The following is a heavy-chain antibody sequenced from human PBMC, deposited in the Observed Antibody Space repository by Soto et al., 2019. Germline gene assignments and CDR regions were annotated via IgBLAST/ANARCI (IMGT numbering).Heavy chain of an antibody. V-gene: IGHV3-21*01. J-gene: IGHJ6*02. CDR3: ARGSWLVLSYYYGMDV. Sequence: GGSLRLSCAASGFTFSSYSMNWVRQAPGKGLEWVSSISSSSSYIYYADSVKGRFTISRDNAKNSLYLQMNSLRAEDTAAYYCARGSWLVLSYYYGMDVWGQGTTVTVSS. D-gene: IGHD6-19*01. CDR1: GFTFSSYS. CDR2: ISSSSSYI.